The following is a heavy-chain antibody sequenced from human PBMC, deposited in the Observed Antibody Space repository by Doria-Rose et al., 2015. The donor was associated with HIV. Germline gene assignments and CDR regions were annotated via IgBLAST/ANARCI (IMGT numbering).Heavy chain of an antibody. Sequence: SGPVLVKPTETLTLTCTVSGVSLSSPGMGVSWIRQPPVKALEWLANIFYDDERSYNTSLKRRLTISRCTSNSHVVLTMTDMDPVDTATYYCARIKSSRWYHKYYFDFWGQGTLVIVSA. D-gene: IGHD6-13*01. V-gene: IGHV2-26*01. CDR2: IFYDDER. CDR3: ARIKSSRWYHKYYFDF. CDR1: GVSLSSPGMG. J-gene: IGHJ4*02.